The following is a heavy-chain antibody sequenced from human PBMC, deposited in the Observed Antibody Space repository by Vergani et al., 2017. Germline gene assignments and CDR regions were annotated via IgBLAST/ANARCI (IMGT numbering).Heavy chain of an antibody. CDR2: FYHSGST. J-gene: IGHJ5*02. CDR1: GGSISSGGYY. CDR3: ARVSPRLPGARSGWFDP. D-gene: IGHD3-10*01. Sequence: QVQLQESGPGLVKPSQTLSLTFTVSGGSISSGGYYWSWIRQPPGKGLEWIGYFYHSGSTYYNPSLKSRVTISVYRSKNQFSLKLSSVTAADTAVYYCARVSPRLPGARSGWFDPWGQGTLVTVSS. V-gene: IGHV4-30-2*01.